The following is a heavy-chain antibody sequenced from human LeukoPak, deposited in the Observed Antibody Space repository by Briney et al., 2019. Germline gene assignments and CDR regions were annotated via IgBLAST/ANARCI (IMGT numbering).Heavy chain of an antibody. Sequence: GASVKVSCKASGYTFTGYYMHWVRQAPGQGLEWMGSINPDSGDTNYAQNLQGRVTMTRDTSINTAYLDLSRLRSDDTGVYYCAIMGDTFDIWGQGTKVTVSS. CDR2: INPDSGDT. J-gene: IGHJ3*02. V-gene: IGHV1-2*02. D-gene: IGHD2-8*01. CDR1: GYTFTGYY. CDR3: AIMGDTFDI.